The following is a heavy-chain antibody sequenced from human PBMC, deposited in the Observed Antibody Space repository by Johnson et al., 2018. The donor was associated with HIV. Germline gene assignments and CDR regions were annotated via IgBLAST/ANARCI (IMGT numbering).Heavy chain of an antibody. J-gene: IGHJ3*01. CDR3: ARGCRDGYTCDVFDV. CDR1: GLTVSNNY. D-gene: IGHD5-24*01. CDR2: INSGGGT. Sequence: VQLVESGGGLVQPGGSLRLSCAASGLTVSNNYMTWVRQGPGKGLEWVSVINSGGGTYYADSVTGRLTISRDNSKNTLYLQMNSQRAEEPAVYFCARGCRDGYTCDVFDVWGQGTRVTVSS. V-gene: IGHV3-66*01.